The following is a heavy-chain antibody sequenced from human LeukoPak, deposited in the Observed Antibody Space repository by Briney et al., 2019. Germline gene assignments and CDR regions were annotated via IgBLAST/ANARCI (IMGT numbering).Heavy chain of an antibody. CDR2: ISGGGETT. J-gene: IGHJ3*02. D-gene: IGHD6-19*01. Sequence: GVSLRLSCVASGFTFSDYAMNWVRQAPGKGLEWVSHISGGGETTYFPDSVKGRFTMSRDNFRNTLYLQMNSLRVEDTAVYYCAKDSVARSGVYDAFDIWGQGTMVSVSS. CDR1: GFTFSDYA. CDR3: AKDSVARSGVYDAFDI. V-gene: IGHV3-23*01.